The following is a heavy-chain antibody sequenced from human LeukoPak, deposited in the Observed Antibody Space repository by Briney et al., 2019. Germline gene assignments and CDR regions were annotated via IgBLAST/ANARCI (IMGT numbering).Heavy chain of an antibody. CDR3: AKDLYCSSTSCYRNWFDP. V-gene: IGHV3-30-3*01. Sequence: GRSLRLSCAASGFTFSSYAMHWVRQAPGKGLEWVAVISYDGSNKYYADSVKGRFTISRDNAKNSLYLQMNSLRAEDTALYYCAKDLYCSSTSCYRNWFDPWGQGTLVTVSS. CDR2: ISYDGSNK. D-gene: IGHD2-2*02. CDR1: GFTFSSYA. J-gene: IGHJ5*02.